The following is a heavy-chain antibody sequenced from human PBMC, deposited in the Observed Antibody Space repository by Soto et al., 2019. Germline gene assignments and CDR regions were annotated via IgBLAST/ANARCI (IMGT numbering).Heavy chain of an antibody. CDR2: ISSSSSYI. CDR1: GFTFSSSS. CDR3: ARWYDSSGYYLPYYYYYYGMDV. D-gene: IGHD3-22*01. V-gene: IGHV3-21*01. J-gene: IGHJ6*02. Sequence: GGYLRLSCAASGFTFSSSSMNWFRQAPGKGLEWVSSISSSSSYIYYADSVKGRFTISRCNAKNSLYLQMNSLRAEDTAVYYRARWYDSSGYYLPYYYYYYGMDVWRQGTTATV.